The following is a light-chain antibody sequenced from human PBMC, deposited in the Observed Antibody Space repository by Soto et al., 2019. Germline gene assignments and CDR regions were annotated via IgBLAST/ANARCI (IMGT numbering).Light chain of an antibody. Sequence: DIQMTQSPSTLSASVGDRVTITCRASQGISNNLTWYKQKPGKVPKILIYGASTLQSGVPSRFSGSGSGTDFTLTISRLQPEDVANYYCQTYQRAPYTFGQGTKLEIK. V-gene: IGKV1-27*01. CDR1: QGISNN. CDR3: QTYQRAPYT. CDR2: GAS. J-gene: IGKJ2*01.